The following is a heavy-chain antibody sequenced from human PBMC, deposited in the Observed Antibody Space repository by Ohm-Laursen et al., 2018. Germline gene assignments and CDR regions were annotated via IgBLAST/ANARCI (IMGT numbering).Heavy chain of an antibody. CDR1: GFTVSSNY. Sequence: SLRLSCSASGFTVSSNYMSWVRQAPGKGLEWVSIIYSGGRTYYADSVKGRFTISRDNSKNTLYLQMNSLRAEDTAVYYCARGQNGYGDYDYWGQGTLVTVSS. CDR2: IYSGGRT. D-gene: IGHD4-17*01. J-gene: IGHJ4*02. V-gene: IGHV3-66*01. CDR3: ARGQNGYGDYDY.